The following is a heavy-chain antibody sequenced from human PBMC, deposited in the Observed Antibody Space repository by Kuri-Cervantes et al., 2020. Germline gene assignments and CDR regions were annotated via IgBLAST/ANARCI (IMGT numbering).Heavy chain of an antibody. CDR3: ARAHYYGSGSLSWFDP. CDR2: ISSSSSYI. D-gene: IGHD3-10*01. J-gene: IGHJ5*02. V-gene: IGHV3-21*01. CDR1: GFTFSSYS. Sequence: GGSLRLSCAASGFTFSSYSMNWVRQAPGKGLEWVSSISSSSSYIYYADSVKGRFTISRDNAKNSLYLQMNSLRAEDTAVYYCARAHYYGSGSLSWFDPWGQGTLVTVSS.